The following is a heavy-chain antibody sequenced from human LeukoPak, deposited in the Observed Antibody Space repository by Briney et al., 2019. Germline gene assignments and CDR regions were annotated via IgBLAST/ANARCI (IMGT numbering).Heavy chain of an antibody. D-gene: IGHD1/OR15-1a*01. V-gene: IGHV3-74*01. Sequence: GGSLRLSCAASGFTLSYYWMHWARQAPGKGLVWVSRINSDGSGTSYADSVKGRFTISRDNAKNMVYLHMNSLRAEDTAVYYCARDRAGNWEQPYYYYMDVWGKGTTVTVSS. J-gene: IGHJ6*03. CDR1: GFTLSYYW. CDR3: ARDRAGNWEQPYYYYMDV. CDR2: INSDGSGT.